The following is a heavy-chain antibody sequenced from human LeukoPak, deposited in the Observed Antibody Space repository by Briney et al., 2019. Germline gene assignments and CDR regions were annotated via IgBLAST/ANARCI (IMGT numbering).Heavy chain of an antibody. CDR3: VRLGALIAAAVRDY. D-gene: IGHD6-13*01. Sequence: SETLSLTCAVSGGSISSSNWWSWVRQPPGKGLEWIGEIYHSGSTNYKPYLKSRVTISVDTSKNQFSLKLSSVTAADTAVYYCVRLGALIAAAVRDYWGQGTLVTVSS. J-gene: IGHJ4*02. CDR2: IYHSGST. CDR1: GGSISSSNW. V-gene: IGHV4-4*02.